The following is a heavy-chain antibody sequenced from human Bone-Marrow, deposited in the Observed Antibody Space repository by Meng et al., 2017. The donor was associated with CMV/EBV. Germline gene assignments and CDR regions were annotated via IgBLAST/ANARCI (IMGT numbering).Heavy chain of an antibody. CDR1: GGTFSSYT. Sequence: SVKVSCKASGGTFSSYTISWVRQAPGQGLEWMGRIIPILGIANYAQKFQGRVTITADKSTSTAYMELSSLRSEDTAVYYCARDGLVMPGGDWGQRTLFTVSS. J-gene: IGHJ4*02. CDR2: IIPILGIA. D-gene: IGHD6-19*01. V-gene: IGHV1-69*04. CDR3: ARDGLVMPGGD.